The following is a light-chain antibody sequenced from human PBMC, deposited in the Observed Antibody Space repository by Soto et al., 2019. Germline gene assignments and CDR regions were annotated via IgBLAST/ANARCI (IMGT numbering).Light chain of an antibody. Sequence: EIVMTQSPATLSVSPGERATLSCRASQSVSSNLAWYQQQPGQAPSLLIYGASTRATGIPARFSGSGSGTEFTLTISSLQSEDFGVYYCQQYNSWPQPITFGQGTRLEIK. CDR1: QSVSSN. J-gene: IGKJ5*01. CDR2: GAS. V-gene: IGKV3-15*01. CDR3: QQYNSWPQPIT.